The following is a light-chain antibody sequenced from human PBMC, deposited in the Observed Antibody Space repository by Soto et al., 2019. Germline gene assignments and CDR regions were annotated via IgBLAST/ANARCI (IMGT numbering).Light chain of an antibody. J-gene: IGKJ1*01. Sequence: EVVLTQSPATLSVSPGERATLSCRASQSVSNNLAWYQQKRGQAPRLLMYGASTRATGTPDRFSGSGSGTEYTLTISSLQSEDFAVYYCQQYDNLWTFGQGTKV. V-gene: IGKV3-15*01. CDR3: QQYDNLWT. CDR1: QSVSNN. CDR2: GAS.